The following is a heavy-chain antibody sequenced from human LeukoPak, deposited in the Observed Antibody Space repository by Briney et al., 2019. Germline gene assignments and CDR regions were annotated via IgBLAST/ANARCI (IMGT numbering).Heavy chain of an antibody. Sequence: GGSLRLSCAASGFTISSNYMSWVRQAPGKGLEWVSVIYSGGSTYYADSVKGRFTISRDNSKNTLYLQMNSLRAEDTAVYYCARDLGVPAAMALDSWGQGTLVTVSS. D-gene: IGHD2-2*01. CDR2: IYSGGST. CDR1: GFTISSNY. V-gene: IGHV3-53*01. CDR3: ARDLGVPAAMALDS. J-gene: IGHJ4*02.